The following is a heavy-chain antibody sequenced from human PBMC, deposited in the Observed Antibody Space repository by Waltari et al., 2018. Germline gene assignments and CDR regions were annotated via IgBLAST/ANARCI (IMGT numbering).Heavy chain of an antibody. D-gene: IGHD5-12*01. CDR1: GFTFSSYE. Sequence: EVQLVESGGGLVQPGGSLRLSCAASGFTFSSYEMNWVRPATGKGLEWVSYISRSGSTIYYSDSVKGRFTISRDNAKNSLYLQMNSLRAEDTAVYYCARARRDGYNYRIYGDYWGQGTLVTVSS. J-gene: IGHJ4*02. V-gene: IGHV3-48*03. CDR2: ISRSGSTI. CDR3: ARARRDGYNYRIYGDY.